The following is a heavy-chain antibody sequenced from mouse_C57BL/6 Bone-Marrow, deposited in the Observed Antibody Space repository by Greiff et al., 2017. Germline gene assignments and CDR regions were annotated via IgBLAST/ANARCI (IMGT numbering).Heavy chain of an antibody. CDR2: IDPSDSYT. CDR1: GYTFTSYW. J-gene: IGHJ4*01. V-gene: IGHV1-69*01. CDR3: ARGGGGLRRPYAMDY. Sequence: VQLQQPGAELVMPGASVKLSCKASGYTFTSYWMHWVKQRPGQGLEWIGEIDPSDSYTNYNQKFKGKSTLTVDKSSSTAYMQLSSLTSEDSAVYDCARGGGGLRRPYAMDYWGQGTSVTVSS. D-gene: IGHD2-2*01.